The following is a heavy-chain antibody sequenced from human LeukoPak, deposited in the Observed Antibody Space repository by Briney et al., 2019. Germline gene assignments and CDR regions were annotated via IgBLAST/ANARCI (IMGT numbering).Heavy chain of an antibody. D-gene: IGHD1-14*01. V-gene: IGHV3-21*04. J-gene: IGHJ4*02. Sequence: GGSLRLSCAASGFTFSSYTMNWVRRAPGKGLEWVSSISSGSSYIYYADSMKGRFTISRDNSKNTLYLQMNSLRAEDTAVYYCAKPAKTDYADYWGQGTLVTVSS. CDR2: ISSGSSYI. CDR3: AKPAKTDYADY. CDR1: GFTFSSYT.